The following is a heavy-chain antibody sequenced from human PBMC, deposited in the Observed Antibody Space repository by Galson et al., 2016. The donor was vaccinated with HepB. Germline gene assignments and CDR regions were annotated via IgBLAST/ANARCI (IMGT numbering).Heavy chain of an antibody. D-gene: IGHD1-26*01. J-gene: IGHJ4*02. CDR1: GFSFSTYH. CDR3: ARVWQGASTFDY. V-gene: IGHV3-48*02. Sequence: SLRLSCAASGFSFSTYHMNWVRQAPGKGLEWVSYITTSRNTIHYADSVKGRFTISRDNARNSLYLQMNSLRDEDTAVYYCARVWQGASTFDYWGQGTLVTVSS. CDR2: ITTSRNTI.